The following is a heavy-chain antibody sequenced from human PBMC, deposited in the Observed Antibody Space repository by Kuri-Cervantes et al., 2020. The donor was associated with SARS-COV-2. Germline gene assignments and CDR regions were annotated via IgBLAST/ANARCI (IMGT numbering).Heavy chain of an antibody. J-gene: IGHJ4*02. D-gene: IGHD5-18*01. V-gene: IGHV3-9*03. Sequence: SLKISCAASGFTFDDYAMHWVRQAPGKGLEWVSGISWNSGSIGYADSVKGRFTISRDNAKNSLYLQMNSLRAEDMALYYCAKANGYGYFDYWGQGTLVTVSS. CDR3: AKANGYGYFDY. CDR1: GFTFDDYA. CDR2: ISWNSGSI.